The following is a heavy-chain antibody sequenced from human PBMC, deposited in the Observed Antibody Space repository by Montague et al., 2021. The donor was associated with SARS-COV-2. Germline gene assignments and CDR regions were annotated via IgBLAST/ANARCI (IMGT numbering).Heavy chain of an antibody. J-gene: IGHJ6*02. CDR2: IYYSGST. CDR3: ARSVRGYCNDDSCLARYYYGLAV. V-gene: IGHV4-31*03. Sequence: TLSLTCSVSSGSINSGGFYWSWIRQPPGKGLEWIGYIYYSGSTYYNPSLESRLTISVDTSKNQFSLNLSSVTAADTAVYYCARSVRGYCNDDSCLARYYYGLAVWGQGTTVTVSS. CDR1: SGSINSGGFY. D-gene: IGHD2-15*01.